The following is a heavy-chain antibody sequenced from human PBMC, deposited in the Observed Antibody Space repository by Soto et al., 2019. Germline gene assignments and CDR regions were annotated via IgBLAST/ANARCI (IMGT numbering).Heavy chain of an antibody. CDR3: ARTRGYSYGYGTRYYYYVMNV. D-gene: IGHD5-18*01. J-gene: IGHJ6*02. V-gene: IGHV1-2*04. Sequence: GSVQVSCKSSGYTFTGYYMHSVRQPPAQELEWMGWTNPNSGGTNNAHKFQGWATITRDTSLSTAYMQLSRLRSDDAPVYYFARTRGYSYGYGTRYYYYVMNVWGQGTTVTVSS. CDR2: TNPNSGGT. CDR1: GYTFTGYY.